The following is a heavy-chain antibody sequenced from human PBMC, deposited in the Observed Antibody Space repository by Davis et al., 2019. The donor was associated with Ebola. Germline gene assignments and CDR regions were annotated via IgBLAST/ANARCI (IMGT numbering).Heavy chain of an antibody. V-gene: IGHV3-23*01. J-gene: IGHJ6*02. CDR1: GFTFSSYA. Sequence: GESLKISCAASGFTFSSYAMSWVRQAPGKGLEWVSTISGSGVNTYYADSVKGRFTISRDNSKNTLYLQMNSLRAEDTAVYYCARDSKYQLPNRDYYYYYGMDVWGQGTTVTVSS. CDR2: ISGSGVNT. CDR3: ARDSKYQLPNRDYYYYYGMDV. D-gene: IGHD2-2*01.